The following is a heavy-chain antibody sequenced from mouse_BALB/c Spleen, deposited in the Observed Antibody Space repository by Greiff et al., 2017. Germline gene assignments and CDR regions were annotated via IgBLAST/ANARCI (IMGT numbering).Heavy chain of an antibody. CDR1: GFSLTNSG. CDR2: IWGDGST. V-gene: IGHV2-6-6*01. J-gene: IGHJ2*01. CDR3: ATHDYDDSDY. Sequence: QVQLKQSGPGLVAPSQSLSITCTVSGFSLTNSGVHWVRQSPGKGLEWLGVIWGDGSTNYNSAFKSRLSISKDNSKSQVFLKMNSLQTDDTARYYCATHDYDDSDYWGQGTTLTVSS. D-gene: IGHD2-4*01.